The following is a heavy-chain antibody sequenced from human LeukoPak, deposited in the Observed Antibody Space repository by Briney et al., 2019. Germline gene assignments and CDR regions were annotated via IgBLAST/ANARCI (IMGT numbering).Heavy chain of an antibody. CDR2: IKQDESEK. CDR1: GFTFSNYW. CDR3: ARGFLAVDEDAFDI. V-gene: IGHV3-7*05. J-gene: IGHJ3*02. D-gene: IGHD6-19*01. Sequence: GGSLRLSCAASGFTFSNYWMSWVRQAPGKGLEWVANIKQDESEKYYVDSVKGRFTISRDNARNSLYLQMNSLGAEDTAVYYCARGFLAVDEDAFDIWGQGTMVTVSS.